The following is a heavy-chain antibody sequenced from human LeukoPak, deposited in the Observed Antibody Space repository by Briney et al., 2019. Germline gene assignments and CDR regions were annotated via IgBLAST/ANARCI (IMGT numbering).Heavy chain of an antibody. CDR2: ISYDGRNT. V-gene: IGHV3-30-3*02. D-gene: IGHD3-9*01. CDR1: GFTFSSYA. J-gene: IGHJ4*02. Sequence: GGSLRLSCAASGFTFSSYAMHWVRQAPGKGLEWVAVISYDGRNTYNADSVKGRFIISRDNSENTLYLQMNSLRAEDTAVYYCAKHPHTHAADFDWLLYWGQGTLVTVSS. CDR3: AKHPHTHAADFDWLLY.